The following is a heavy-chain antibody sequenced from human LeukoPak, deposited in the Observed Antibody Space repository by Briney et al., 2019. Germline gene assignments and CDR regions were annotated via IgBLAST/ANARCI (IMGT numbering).Heavy chain of an antibody. CDR3: ARDPRGEYGDYFDY. D-gene: IGHD4-17*01. CDR1: GFTFSSYW. J-gene: IGHJ4*02. V-gene: IGHV3-74*01. Sequence: GGSLRLSCAASGFTFSSYWMHWVRQGPGKGLVWVSRINSDGSSTTYADSVKGRFTISRDNAKNTLYLQMNTLRAEDTAVYYCARDPRGEYGDYFDYWGQGTLVTVSS. CDR2: INSDGSST.